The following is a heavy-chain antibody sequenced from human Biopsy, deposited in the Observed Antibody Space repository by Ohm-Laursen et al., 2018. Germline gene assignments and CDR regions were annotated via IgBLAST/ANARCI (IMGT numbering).Heavy chain of an antibody. CDR1: GGSLRGYY. CDR3: ARDYDTSGYYYVY. D-gene: IGHD3-22*01. J-gene: IGHJ4*02. Sequence: SETLSLTCAVYGGSLRGYYWGWIRQPPGKGLEWIGSIFYRGSTHYKPSLKSRVNISVDTSKNQFSLKLNSVTAADTAVYYCARDYDTSGYYYVYWGQGTLVTVSS. V-gene: IGHV4-34*12. CDR2: IFYRGST.